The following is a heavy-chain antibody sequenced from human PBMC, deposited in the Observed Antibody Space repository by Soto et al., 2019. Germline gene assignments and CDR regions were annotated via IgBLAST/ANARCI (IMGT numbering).Heavy chain of an antibody. CDR3: ARDRIAVAGSGGWFDP. J-gene: IGHJ5*02. D-gene: IGHD6-19*01. CDR2: ISYDGSNK. CDR1: GFTFSSYA. V-gene: IGHV3-30-3*01. Sequence: QVQLVESGGGVVQPGRSLRLSCAASGFTFSSYAMHWVRQAPGKGLEWVAVISYDGSNKYYADSVKGRFTISRDNSKNTLYLQMNSLRAEDTGVYYCARDRIAVAGSGGWFDPWGQGTLVTVSS.